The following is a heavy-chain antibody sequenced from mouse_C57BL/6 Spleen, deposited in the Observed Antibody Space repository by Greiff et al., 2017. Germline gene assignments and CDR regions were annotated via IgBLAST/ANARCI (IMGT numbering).Heavy chain of an antibody. CDR3: AGKGLGAMDY. CDR1: GFTFSDYG. Sequence: EVQVVESGGGLVKPGGSLKLSCAASGFTFSDYGMHWVRQAPEKGLEWVAYISSGSSTIYYADTVKGRFTISRDNAKNTLFLQMTSLRSEDTAMYYCAGKGLGAMDYWGQGTSVTVSS. D-gene: IGHD4-1*01. CDR2: ISSGSSTI. V-gene: IGHV5-17*01. J-gene: IGHJ4*01.